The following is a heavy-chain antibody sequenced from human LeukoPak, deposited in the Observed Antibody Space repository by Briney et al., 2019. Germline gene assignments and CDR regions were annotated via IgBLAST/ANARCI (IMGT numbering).Heavy chain of an antibody. Sequence: GGYLRLSCPASEFTVGLYWMSWVRRAPGKGLEWVDNINQDGSENYSVDSVKGRFTISRDNAKSSLYLQMNSLRVEDTAVYYCARNPQWLSYSMDVWGQGTTVTVSS. V-gene: IGHV3-7*01. D-gene: IGHD6-19*01. CDR2: INQDGSEN. J-gene: IGHJ6*02. CDR3: ARNPQWLSYSMDV. CDR1: EFTVGLYW.